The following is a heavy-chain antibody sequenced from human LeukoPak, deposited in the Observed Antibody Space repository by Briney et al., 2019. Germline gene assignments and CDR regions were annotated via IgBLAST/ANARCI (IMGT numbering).Heavy chain of an antibody. Sequence: SQTLSLTCTVSGGSISSGDYYWSWIRQPPGKGLEWIGYIYYSGRTYYNPSLQSRVTISVDTSKNQFSLELNSVTAADTAVYYCARGPIGDDDYWGQGTLVTVSS. V-gene: IGHV4-30-4*01. CDR3: ARGPIGDDDY. D-gene: IGHD3-10*01. CDR2: IYYSGRT. J-gene: IGHJ4*02. CDR1: GGSISSGDYY.